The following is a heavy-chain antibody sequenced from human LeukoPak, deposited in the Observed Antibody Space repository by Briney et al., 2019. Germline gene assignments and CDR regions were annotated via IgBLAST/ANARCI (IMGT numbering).Heavy chain of an antibody. CDR3: ARDSALAVAVRFDY. Sequence: SVTVSCTASGGTFSSYAISWVRQAPGQGLEWMGGIIPIFGTANYAQKFQGRVTITADESTSTAYMELSSLRSEDTAVYYCARDSALAVAVRFDYWGQGTLVTVSS. J-gene: IGHJ4*02. V-gene: IGHV1-69*13. CDR1: GGTFSSYA. D-gene: IGHD6-19*01. CDR2: IIPIFGTA.